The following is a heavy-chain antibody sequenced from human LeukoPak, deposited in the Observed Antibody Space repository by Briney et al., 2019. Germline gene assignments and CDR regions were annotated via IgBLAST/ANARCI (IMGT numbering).Heavy chain of an antibody. CDR3: ARGGLRRITMVRGVKDLDY. CDR1: GYTFTSYD. D-gene: IGHD3-10*01. Sequence: ASVKVSCKASGYTFTSYDINWVRQATGQGLEWMGWMNPNSGNTGYAQKFQGRITMTRNTSISTAYMELSSLRSEDTAVYYCARGGLRRITMVRGVKDLDYWGQGTLVTVSS. CDR2: MNPNSGNT. J-gene: IGHJ4*02. V-gene: IGHV1-8*01.